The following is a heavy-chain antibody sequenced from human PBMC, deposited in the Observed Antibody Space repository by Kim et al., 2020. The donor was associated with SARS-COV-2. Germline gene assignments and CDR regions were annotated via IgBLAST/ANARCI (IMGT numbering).Heavy chain of an antibody. CDR3: ARTRITMIVVVTHFDY. CDR1: GGSISNGGYY. V-gene: IGHV4-31*03. Sequence: SETLSLTCTVSGGSISNGGYYWSWIRQHPGKGLEWIGYIYYSGSTYYNPSLKSRVTISVDTSKNQFSLKLSSVTAADTAVYYCARTRITMIVVVTHFDYWGQGTLVTVSS. D-gene: IGHD3-22*01. J-gene: IGHJ4*02. CDR2: IYYSGST.